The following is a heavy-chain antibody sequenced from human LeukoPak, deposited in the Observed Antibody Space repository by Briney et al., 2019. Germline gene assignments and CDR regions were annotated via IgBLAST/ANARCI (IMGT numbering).Heavy chain of an antibody. CDR3: ARGYCGSPNCYPRLDVFDI. V-gene: IGHV3-74*01. Sequence: PGGSLRLSCAASGFTFSSYWMHWVRQAPGKGLVWVSRIISDGSSTSYADSVKGRFTISRDNAKNTLYLQMNSLRAEDTAVYYCARGYCGSPNCYPRLDVFDIWGQGTMVTVSS. CDR2: IISDGSST. D-gene: IGHD2-2*01. J-gene: IGHJ3*02. CDR1: GFTFSSYW.